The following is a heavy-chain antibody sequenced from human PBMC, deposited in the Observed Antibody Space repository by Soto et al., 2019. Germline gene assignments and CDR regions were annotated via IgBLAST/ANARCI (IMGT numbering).Heavy chain of an antibody. CDR2: IYSSGNT. V-gene: IGHV3-53*02. Sequence: EVQLVETGGGLIQPGGSLRLSCAASGFTVSSTQMSWVCQAPGKGLEWVSLIYSSGNTYYADSVKGRFAISRDNSKNTLYLQMNSLRAEDTAVYYCARAGETYYFDYWGQGTLVTVSS. CDR1: GFTVSSTQ. CDR3: ARAGETYYFDY. D-gene: IGHD3-16*01. J-gene: IGHJ4*02.